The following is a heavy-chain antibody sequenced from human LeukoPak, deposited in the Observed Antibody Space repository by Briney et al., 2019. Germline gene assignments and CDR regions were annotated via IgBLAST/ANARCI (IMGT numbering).Heavy chain of an antibody. D-gene: IGHD2-15*01. CDR2: ISSSGTI. CDR3: MRGAWGGDY. Sequence: GGSLRLSCAASGFPLSSYSFNWVRLAPGKGLAWVAYISSSGTIYYAASVTGRFTISRDNANNSLYLQMNSLRADDTAVYYCMRGAWGGDYWGQGTLVTVSS. V-gene: IGHV3-48*04. CDR1: GFPLSSYS. J-gene: IGHJ4*02.